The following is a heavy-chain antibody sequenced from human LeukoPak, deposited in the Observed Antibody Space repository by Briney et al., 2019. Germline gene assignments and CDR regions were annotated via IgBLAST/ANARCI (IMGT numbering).Heavy chain of an antibody. CDR2: ISSSGSTI. CDR3: ASGDDYFDY. CDR1: GFTFSSYE. J-gene: IGHJ4*02. V-gene: IGHV3-48*03. D-gene: IGHD7-27*01. Sequence: GGSLRLSCAASGFTFSSYEMNWVRQAPGKGLEWVSYISSSGSTIYYADSVKGRFTISRDNAKNSLYLQMNSLRAEDTAVYYCASGDDYFDYWGRGTLVTVSS.